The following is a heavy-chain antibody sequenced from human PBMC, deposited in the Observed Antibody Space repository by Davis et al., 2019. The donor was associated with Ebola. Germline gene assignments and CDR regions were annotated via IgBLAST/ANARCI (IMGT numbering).Heavy chain of an antibody. D-gene: IGHD3-10*01. CDR2: ISYDGSNR. V-gene: IGHV3-30*04. CDR1: GFTFSSYA. Sequence: GESLKISCAASGFTFSSYAMHWVRQAPGKGLEWVAVISYDGSNRYYADSVKGRFTISRDNSKNTLYLQMNSLRAEDTAVYYCARINMGCFDYWGQGTLVTVSS. CDR3: ARINMGCFDY. J-gene: IGHJ4*02.